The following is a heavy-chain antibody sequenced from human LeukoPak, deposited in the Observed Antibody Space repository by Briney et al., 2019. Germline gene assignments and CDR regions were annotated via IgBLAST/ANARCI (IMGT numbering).Heavy chain of an antibody. D-gene: IGHD3-22*01. CDR1: PFTFSSYW. J-gene: IGHJ4*02. CDR3: ARITDYYYDSSGYLDY. CDR2: IKKDGSEK. V-gene: IGHV3-7*01. Sequence: GGSLRLSCAASPFTFSSYWMSWVRQAPGKGVEGVANIKKDGSEKYYVDSVKGRFTISRDNARNSLSLQMHSLRAEDTAVYYCARITDYYYDSSGYLDYWGQGTLVTGSS.